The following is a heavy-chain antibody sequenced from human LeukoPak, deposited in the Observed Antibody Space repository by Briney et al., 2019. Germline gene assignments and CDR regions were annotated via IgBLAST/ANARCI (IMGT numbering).Heavy chain of an antibody. D-gene: IGHD6-19*01. J-gene: IGHJ3*02. Sequence: PGGSLRLSCAASGFTFSTYAMNWVRQAPGKGPEWVSGIGDSGVSTFYADSVKGRFAISRDNSKNTLYLRMNSLRVEDTAVYYCAKDVQWLSNAFDIWGPGTMVTVFS. CDR1: GFTFSTYA. CDR3: AKDVQWLSNAFDI. V-gene: IGHV3-23*01. CDR2: IGDSGVST.